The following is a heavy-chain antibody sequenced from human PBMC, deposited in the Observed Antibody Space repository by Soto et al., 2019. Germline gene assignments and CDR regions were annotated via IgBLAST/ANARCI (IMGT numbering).Heavy chain of an antibody. D-gene: IGHD2-2*01. J-gene: IGHJ6*02. CDR2: IYYSGST. Sequence: QVQLQESGPGLVKPSETLSLTCTVSGGSVSSGSYYWSWIRQPPGKGLEWIGYIYYSGSTNYNPSLKRLVAISGYTSKNKFSLKLSSVTAADTAVYYCASYCSSTSCYGVGYYYYYGMDVWGQGTTVTVSS. CDR1: GGSVSSGSYY. V-gene: IGHV4-61*01. CDR3: ASYCSSTSCYGVGYYYYYGMDV.